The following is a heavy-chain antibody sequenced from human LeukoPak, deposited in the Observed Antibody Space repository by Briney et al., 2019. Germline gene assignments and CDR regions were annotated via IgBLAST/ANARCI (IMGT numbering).Heavy chain of an antibody. J-gene: IGHJ4*02. Sequence: GGSLRLSCAASGFTFSSYAMSWVRQAPGKGQEWVSAISGSGGSTYYADSVKGRFTISRDNSKNTLYLQMNSLRAEDTAVYYCAKDLRRGAAAGSFDYWGQGTLVTVSS. CDR2: ISGSGGST. D-gene: IGHD6-13*01. CDR3: AKDLRRGAAAGSFDY. V-gene: IGHV3-23*01. CDR1: GFTFSSYA.